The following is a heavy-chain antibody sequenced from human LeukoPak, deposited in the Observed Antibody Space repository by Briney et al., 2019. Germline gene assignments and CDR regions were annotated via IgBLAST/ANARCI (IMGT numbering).Heavy chain of an antibody. V-gene: IGHV1-18*01. D-gene: IGHD2-2*01. CDR2: ISAYNGNT. J-gene: IGHJ5*02. Sequence: GASVKVSCKASGYTFTSYGISWVRQAPGQGLEWMGWISAYNGNTNYAQKLQGRVTMTTDTSTSTAYMELRSLRSDDTAVYYCARVSSLSVPAAISNWFDPWGQGTLVTVSS. CDR3: ARVSSLSVPAAISNWFDP. CDR1: GYTFTSYG.